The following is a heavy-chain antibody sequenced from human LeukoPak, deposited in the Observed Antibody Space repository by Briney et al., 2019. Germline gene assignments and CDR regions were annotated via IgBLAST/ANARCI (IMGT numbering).Heavy chain of an antibody. CDR2: ISGSGGST. D-gene: IGHD3-10*01. CDR1: GFTFSSYA. V-gene: IGHV3-23*01. Sequence: PGASLRLSCAASGFTFSSYAMSWVRQAPGKGLEWVSGISGSGGSTYYADSVKGRFTISRDNSKNMLYLQMKSLRAEDTAVYYCAKFGTTEYYGSVGWFDYWGQGTLGTVSS. J-gene: IGHJ5*01. CDR3: AKFGTTEYYGSVGWFDY.